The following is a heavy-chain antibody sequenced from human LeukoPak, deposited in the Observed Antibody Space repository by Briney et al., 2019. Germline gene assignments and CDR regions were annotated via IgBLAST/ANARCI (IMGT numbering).Heavy chain of an antibody. CDR2: IYYSGST. D-gene: IGHD6-13*01. J-gene: IGHJ3*02. V-gene: IGHV4-59*01. CDR3: ARGAYSSSWDHAFDI. Sequence: PSETLSLACTVSGGSISSYYWSWIRRPPGKGLEWIGYIYYSGSTNYNPSLKSRVTISVDTSKNQFSLKLSSVTAADTAVYYCARGAYSSSWDHAFDIWGQGTMVTVSS. CDR1: GGSISSYY.